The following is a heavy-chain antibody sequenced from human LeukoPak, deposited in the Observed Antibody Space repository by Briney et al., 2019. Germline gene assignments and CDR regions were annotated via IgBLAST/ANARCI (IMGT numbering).Heavy chain of an antibody. Sequence: PSETLSLTCTVSGGSISSYYWSWIRQPAGKGLEWIGRIYTSGSTNYNPSLKSRVTMSVDTSKNQFSLKLSSVTAADTAVYYCASICRDGYNERFDYWGQGTLVTVSS. D-gene: IGHD5-24*01. CDR1: GGSISSYY. CDR2: IYTSGST. J-gene: IGHJ4*02. V-gene: IGHV4-4*07. CDR3: ASICRDGYNERFDY.